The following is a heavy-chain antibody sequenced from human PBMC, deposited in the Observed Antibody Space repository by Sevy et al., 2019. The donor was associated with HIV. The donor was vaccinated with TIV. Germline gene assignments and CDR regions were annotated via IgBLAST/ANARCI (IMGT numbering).Heavy chain of an antibody. CDR2: IKSKTDGGTA. V-gene: IGHV3-15*01. CDR1: GFTFNYAW. Sequence: GGSLRLSCAASGFTFNYAWMSWVRQAPGKGLEWVGRIKSKTDGGTADYAAHVKGRFTISRDDSEKTLYLQMNGLKTEDTAVYYGASVVKNDFWDGHVNYYGLDVWGQGTTVTVSS. D-gene: IGHD3-3*01. J-gene: IGHJ6*02. CDR3: ASVVKNDFWDGHVNYYGLDV.